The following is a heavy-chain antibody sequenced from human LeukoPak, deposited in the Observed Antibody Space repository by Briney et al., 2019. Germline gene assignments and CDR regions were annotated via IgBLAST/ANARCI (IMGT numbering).Heavy chain of an antibody. CDR2: IYHSGST. CDR1: GGSISSSNW. CDR3: ARGSRVFSSSSAHAAFDY. J-gene: IGHJ4*02. V-gene: IGHV4-4*02. D-gene: IGHD6-6*01. Sequence: PSETLSLTCAVSGGSISSSNWWSWVRQPPGKGLEWIGEIYHSGSTNYNPSLKSRVTISVDKSKNQFSLKLSPVTAADTAVYYCARGSRVFSSSSAHAAFDYWGQGTLVTVSS.